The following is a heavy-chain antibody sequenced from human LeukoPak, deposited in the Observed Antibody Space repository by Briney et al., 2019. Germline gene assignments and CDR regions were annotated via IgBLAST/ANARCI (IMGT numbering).Heavy chain of an antibody. CDR3: AKGGNGYCTNGICSPRVVAAIDY. V-gene: IGHV3-23*01. J-gene: IGHJ4*02. D-gene: IGHD2-8*01. Sequence: GGSLRLPCAASGFTFSSYAMSWVRQAPGKGLEWVSGISGSGGSTHYADSVKGRFTISRDNSKNTLYLQMNSLRAEDTAVYYCAKGGNGYCTNGICSPRVVAAIDYWGQGTLVTVSS. CDR2: ISGSGGST. CDR1: GFTFSSYA.